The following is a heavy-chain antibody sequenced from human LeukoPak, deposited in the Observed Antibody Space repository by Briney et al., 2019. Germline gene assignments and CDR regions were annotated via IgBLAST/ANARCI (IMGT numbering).Heavy chain of an antibody. Sequence: PGGSLRLSCEASGFTFSSYWMSWVRQAPGKGLEWVANIKQDESEKFYVDSVKGRFAISRDNAKNSLYLQMHTLRAEDTAVYYCAGDGVGVLPGDAFDIWSQGTMVTVSS. CDR1: GFTFSSYW. CDR3: AGDGVGVLPGDAFDI. J-gene: IGHJ3*02. V-gene: IGHV3-7*01. D-gene: IGHD1-26*01. CDR2: IKQDESEK.